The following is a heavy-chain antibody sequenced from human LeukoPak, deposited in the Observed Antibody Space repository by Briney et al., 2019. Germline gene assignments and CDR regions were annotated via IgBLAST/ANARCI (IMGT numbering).Heavy chain of an antibody. CDR2: ISSSGSTI. CDR3: ARDVENDYSNQPFDY. J-gene: IGHJ4*02. D-gene: IGHD4-11*01. V-gene: IGHV3-11*04. Sequence: GGSLRLSCAASGFTFSTYNMSWIRQAPGKGLEWVSYISSSGSTIYYADSVKGRFTISRDNAKNSLYLQMNSLRAEDTAVYYCARDVENDYSNQPFDYWGQGTLVTVSS. CDR1: GFTFSTYN.